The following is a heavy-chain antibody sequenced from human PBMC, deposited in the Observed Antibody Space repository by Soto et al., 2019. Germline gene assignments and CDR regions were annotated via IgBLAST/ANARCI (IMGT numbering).Heavy chain of an antibody. Sequence: ASVKVSCKASGYTFTSYDINWVRQATGQGLEWMGWMNPNSGNTGYAQKFQGRVTMTRNTSISTAYMELSSLRSEDTAVYYCAMRLAARPPFHYYGMDFWGQGTTVTVSS. D-gene: IGHD6-6*01. J-gene: IGHJ6*02. CDR2: MNPNSGNT. CDR1: GYTFTSYD. CDR3: AMRLAARPPFHYYGMDF. V-gene: IGHV1-8*01.